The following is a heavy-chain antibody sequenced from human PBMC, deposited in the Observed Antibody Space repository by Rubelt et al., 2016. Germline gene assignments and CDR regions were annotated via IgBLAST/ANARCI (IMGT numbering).Heavy chain of an antibody. CDR2: INPNSGGT. D-gene: IGHD3-10*01. Sequence: QVQPVQSGAEAKKPGASVKVSCKASGYTFTGYYMHWVRQAPGQGLEWMGWINPNSGGTNYAQKFQGRVTMTRDTSVSTAYMELSRLTSDDTAVYYCARDPLPVRGVIMTPTHWGQGTLVTVSS. J-gene: IGHJ4*02. CDR1: GYTFTGYY. CDR3: ARDPLPVRGVIMTPTH. V-gene: IGHV1-2*02.